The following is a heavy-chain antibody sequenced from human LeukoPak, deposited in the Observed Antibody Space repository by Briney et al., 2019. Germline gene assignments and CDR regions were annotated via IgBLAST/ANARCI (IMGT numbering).Heavy chain of an antibody. V-gene: IGHV3-73*01. CDR2: IRRKTDSYAT. J-gene: IGHJ6*02. CDR3: TGSSTFYYFYGMDV. CDR1: GFTFSGSA. D-gene: IGHD2-2*01. Sequence: GGSLRLSCAASGFTFSGSAMHWVRQAPGKGLEWVGRIRRKTDSYATAHAASVKGRFTISRDDSKNTAYLQMNSLKNEDTAVYYCTGSSTFYYFYGMDVWGQGTTVTVSS.